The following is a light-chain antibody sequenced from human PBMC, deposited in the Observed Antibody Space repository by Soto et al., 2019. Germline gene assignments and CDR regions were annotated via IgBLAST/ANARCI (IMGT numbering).Light chain of an antibody. J-gene: IGKJ1*01. Sequence: VMTQSPPTLSVAPGERATLSCRASQSVSSNLAWYQQKPGQAPRLLIYGASTRATGIPARFSGSGSGTEFTLTISSLQSEDFALYYCQQYNNWPPWTFGQGTKVEIK. CDR2: GAS. CDR3: QQYNNWPPWT. V-gene: IGKV3-15*01. CDR1: QSVSSN.